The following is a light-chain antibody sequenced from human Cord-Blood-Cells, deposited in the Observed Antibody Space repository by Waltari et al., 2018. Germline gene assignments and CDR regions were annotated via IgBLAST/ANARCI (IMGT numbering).Light chain of an antibody. CDR2: EVS. CDR3: CSYAGSSTLV. CDR1: RRDGGRYNP. V-gene: IGLV2-23*02. J-gene: IGLJ2*01. Sequence: QSSLTQAASGSGSPGQSNNIPCTWTRRDGGRYNPVSWYQQHPGKAPKLMIYEVSKRPSGVSNRFSGSKSGNTASLTISGLQAEDEADYYCCSYAGSSTLVFGGGTKLTVL.